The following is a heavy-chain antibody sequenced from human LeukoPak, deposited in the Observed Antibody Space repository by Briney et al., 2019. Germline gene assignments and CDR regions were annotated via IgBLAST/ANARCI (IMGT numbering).Heavy chain of an antibody. D-gene: IGHD1-1*01. Sequence: ASVKVSCKVSGYTLTELSMHWVRQAPGKGLEWMGGFDPEDGETIYAQKFQGRVTMTEDTFTDTAYMELSSLRSEDTAVYYCATDRTTGTHYGMDVWGKGTTVTVSS. CDR2: FDPEDGET. J-gene: IGHJ6*04. CDR3: ATDRTTGTHYGMDV. V-gene: IGHV1-24*01. CDR1: GYTLTELS.